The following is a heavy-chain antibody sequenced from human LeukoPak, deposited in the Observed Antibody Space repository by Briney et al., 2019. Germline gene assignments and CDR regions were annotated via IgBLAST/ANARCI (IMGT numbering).Heavy chain of an antibody. CDR2: IYPRDSDT. V-gene: IGHV5-51*01. Sequence: GESLRISCKASGYTFTHQWIGWVRQMSGSGLEWMGIIYPRDSDTIYSPSFQGHVTISADTSINAAYLEWSSLEASDTAIYYCARHSDVIGAIWGQGTLVTVSS. D-gene: IGHD3-10*01. J-gene: IGHJ4*02. CDR3: ARHSDVIGAI. CDR1: GYTFTHQW.